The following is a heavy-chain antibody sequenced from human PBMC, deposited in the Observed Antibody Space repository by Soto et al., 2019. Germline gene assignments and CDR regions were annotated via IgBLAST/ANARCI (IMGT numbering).Heavy chain of an antibody. Sequence: QVQLQESGPGLVKPSETLSLSCTVSGDSISSYFWSWIRQPPGKGLEWIGFIYYSGSTNYNPSLKSRVTISIDTSKNQFSLKLSSVTAADTAFYYCARSAGNWFDPWGLGTLVTVSS. J-gene: IGHJ5*02. CDR3: ARSAGNWFDP. CDR1: GDSISSYF. D-gene: IGHD3-10*01. V-gene: IGHV4-59*08. CDR2: IYYSGST.